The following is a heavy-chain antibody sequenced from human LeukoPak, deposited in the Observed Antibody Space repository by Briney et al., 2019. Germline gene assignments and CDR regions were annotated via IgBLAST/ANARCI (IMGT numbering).Heavy chain of an antibody. J-gene: IGHJ4*02. CDR3: AKEGGYTAMVLYYFDY. V-gene: IGHV3-43*01. CDR1: GFTFDDYT. CDR2: ISWDGGST. Sequence: GRSLRLSCAASGFTFDDYTMHWVRQAPGKGLEWVSLISWDGGSTYYADSVKGRFTISRDNSKNSLYLQMNSLRTEDTALYYCAKEGGYTAMVLYYFDYWGQGTLVTVSS. D-gene: IGHD5-18*01.